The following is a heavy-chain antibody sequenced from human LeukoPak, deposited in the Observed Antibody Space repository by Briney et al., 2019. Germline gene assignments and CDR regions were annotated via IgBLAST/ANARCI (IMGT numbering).Heavy chain of an antibody. V-gene: IGHV1-18*01. CDR1: GYTFNTFG. J-gene: IGHJ5*02. CDR2: ISGYNGDT. Sequence: GASVKVSCKTSGYTFNTFGVGWVRQAPGQGLEWMGWISGYNGDTNFAEKLQGRATMTTDTSTSTAYMELRSLRSDDTAVYYCARSGDGNWFDPWGQGTLLTVSS. D-gene: IGHD4-17*01. CDR3: ARSGDGNWFDP.